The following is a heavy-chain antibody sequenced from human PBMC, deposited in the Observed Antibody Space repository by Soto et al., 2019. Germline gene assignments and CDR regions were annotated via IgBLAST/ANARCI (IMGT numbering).Heavy chain of an antibody. D-gene: IGHD3-10*01. CDR1: GYSFTSYW. CDR2: IYPGDSDT. J-gene: IGHJ6*03. CDR3: ARRGITMVRGPRRDYYYYYMDV. Sequence: GESLKISCKGSGYSFTSYWIGWVRQMPGKGLEWMGIIYPGDSDTRYSPSFQGQVTISADKSISTAYLQWSSLKASDTAMYYCARRGITMVRGPRRDYYYYYMDVWGKGTTVTVSS. V-gene: IGHV5-51*01.